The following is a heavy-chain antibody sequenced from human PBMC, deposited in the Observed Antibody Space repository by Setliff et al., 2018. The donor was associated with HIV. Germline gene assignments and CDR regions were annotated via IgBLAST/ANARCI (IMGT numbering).Heavy chain of an antibody. CDR2: ISYDGSYE. J-gene: IGHJ4*02. Sequence: GALRLSCAASGFTFSIYAMHWVRQAPGKGLEWVAFISYDGSYEYYADSVKGRFTISRDNPKNTLYLQVNSLRAEDTAVYYCARDPFLAQGFWSGYYSDYWGQGTLVTVSS. D-gene: IGHD3-3*01. CDR3: ARDPFLAQGFWSGYYSDY. CDR1: GFTFSIYA. V-gene: IGHV3-30*04.